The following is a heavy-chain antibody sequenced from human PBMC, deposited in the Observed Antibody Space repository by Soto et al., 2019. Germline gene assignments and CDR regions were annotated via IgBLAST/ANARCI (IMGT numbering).Heavy chain of an antibody. D-gene: IGHD6-19*01. CDR1: GFTFSSYG. CDR2: IWYDGSNK. CDR3: ARESGSGWHTEAFDY. Sequence: GGSLRLSCAASGFTFSSYGMHWVRQAPGKGLEWVAVIWYDGSNKYYADSVKGRFTISRDNSKNTLYLQMNSLRAEDTAVYYCARESGSGWHTEAFDYWGQGTLVTVSS. V-gene: IGHV3-33*01. J-gene: IGHJ4*02.